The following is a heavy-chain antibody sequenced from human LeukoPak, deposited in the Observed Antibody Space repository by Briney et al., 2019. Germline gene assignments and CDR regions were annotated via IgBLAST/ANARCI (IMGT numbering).Heavy chain of an antibody. J-gene: IGHJ5*02. D-gene: IGHD2-2*01. Sequence: ASVKVSCKASGYTFTGYYMHWVRQAPGQGLEWMGWINPNSGGTNYAQKFQGRVTMTRDTSISTAYMELNRLRSDDTAVYYCARARKIVVVPAAIGVFDPWGQGTLVTVSS. CDR1: GYTFTGYY. CDR3: ARARKIVVVPAAIGVFDP. V-gene: IGHV1-2*02. CDR2: INPNSGGT.